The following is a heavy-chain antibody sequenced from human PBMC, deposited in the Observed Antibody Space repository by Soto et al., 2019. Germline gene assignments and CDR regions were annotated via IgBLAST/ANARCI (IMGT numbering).Heavy chain of an antibody. Sequence: EVQLLESGGDLVEPGGSLRLSCVGSGFTFSSYPMNWVRQAPGKGLEWVSAISGTSDMTYYANSVTGRFTISRDNSKNTLYLQVSSLRVEDTAIYYCAKYRWGATTVTSINWGRGTRVTVSS. V-gene: IGHV3-23*01. CDR2: ISGTSDMT. J-gene: IGHJ1*01. D-gene: IGHD4-4*01. CDR3: AKYRWGATTVTSIN. CDR1: GFTFSSYP.